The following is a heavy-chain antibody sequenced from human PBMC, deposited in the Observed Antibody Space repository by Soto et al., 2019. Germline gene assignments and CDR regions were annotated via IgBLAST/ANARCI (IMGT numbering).Heavy chain of an antibody. J-gene: IGHJ4*02. CDR2: SIPIFGTA. Sequence: QVQLVQSGAEVKKPGSSVKVSCKASGGTFSSYAISWVRQAPGQGLEWMGGSIPIFGTANYAQKFQGRVTITADESTSTAYTELSSLRSEDTAVYYCARAEPGVWFDYWGQGTLVTVSS. D-gene: IGHD1-1*01. CDR3: ARAEPGVWFDY. CDR1: GGTFSSYA. V-gene: IGHV1-69*12.